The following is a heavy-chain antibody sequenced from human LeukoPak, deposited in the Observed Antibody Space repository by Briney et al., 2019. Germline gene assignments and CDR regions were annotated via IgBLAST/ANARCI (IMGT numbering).Heavy chain of an antibody. Sequence: SETLSLTCTVSGGSINNYYWSWIRQPPGKGLEWIGYTYYSGSTNYNPSLKSRVTISVDTSKNHFSLKLNSVTAADTAVYYCARGRSYYYDNFDYWGQGTLVTVSS. V-gene: IGHV4-59*01. D-gene: IGHD3-22*01. CDR3: ARGRSYYYDNFDY. CDR1: GGSINNYY. J-gene: IGHJ4*02. CDR2: TYYSGST.